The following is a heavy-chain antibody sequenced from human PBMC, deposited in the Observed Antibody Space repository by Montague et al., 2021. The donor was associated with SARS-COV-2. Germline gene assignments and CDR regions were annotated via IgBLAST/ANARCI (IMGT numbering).Heavy chain of an antibody. J-gene: IGHJ4*02. V-gene: IGHV4-59*08. Sequence: SETLSLTCTVSGGSISSYYWSWIRQPPGKGLEWIGYIYYSGSTNYNPSLKSRVTISVDTSKNQFSLKLSSVTAADTAVYYCSGGFDYWGQGTLVTVSS. CDR1: GGSISSYY. CDR3: SGGFDY. CDR2: IYYSGST.